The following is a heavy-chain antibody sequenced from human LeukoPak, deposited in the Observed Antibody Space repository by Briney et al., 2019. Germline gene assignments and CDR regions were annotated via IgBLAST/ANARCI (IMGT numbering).Heavy chain of an antibody. V-gene: IGHV1-8*03. CDR3: ARNPGTSPVYYFDY. J-gene: IGHJ4*02. Sequence: EASVKVSCKASGGTFSSYAISWVRQAPGQGLEWMGWMNPNNGDTGYAQKFQGRVTITRNTSISTAYMELSSLRSEDTAMYYCARNPGTSPVYYFDYWGQGTLVTVSS. CDR1: GGTFSSYA. D-gene: IGHD2-8*01. CDR2: MNPNNGDT.